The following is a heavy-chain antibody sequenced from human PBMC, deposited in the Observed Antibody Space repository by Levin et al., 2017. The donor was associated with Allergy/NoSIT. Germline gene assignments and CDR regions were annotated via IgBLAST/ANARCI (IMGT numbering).Heavy chain of an antibody. Sequence: SETLSLTCAVYGGSFSGYYWSWIRQPPGKGLEWIGEINHSGSTNYNPSLKSRVTISVDTSKNQFSLKLSSVTAADTAEYYCARSKREYYDSLDVWGQGTTVTVSS. D-gene: IGHD3-3*01. CDR2: INHSGST. V-gene: IGHV4-34*01. J-gene: IGHJ6*02. CDR3: ARSKREYYDSLDV. CDR1: GGSFSGYY.